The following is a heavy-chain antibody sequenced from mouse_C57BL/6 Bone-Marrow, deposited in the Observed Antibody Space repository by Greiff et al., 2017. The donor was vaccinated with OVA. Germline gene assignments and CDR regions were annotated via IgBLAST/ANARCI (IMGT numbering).Heavy chain of an antibody. D-gene: IGHD2-1*01. CDR3: ARRSYGRAMDY. Sequence: EVHLVESGGDLVKPGGSLKLSCAASGFTFSSYGMSWVRQTQDKRLEWIATISSGGSYTYYQDSVKGRFTIARDNAKNTLYLQMSSLKSDDTAMYYCARRSYGRAMDYWGQGTSVTVSS. J-gene: IGHJ4*01. V-gene: IGHV5-6*01. CDR2: ISSGGSYT. CDR1: GFTFSSYG.